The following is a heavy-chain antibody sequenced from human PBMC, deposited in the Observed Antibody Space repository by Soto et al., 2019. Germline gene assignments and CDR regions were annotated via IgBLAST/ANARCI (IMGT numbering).Heavy chain of an antibody. CDR2: LSSSGEKT. CDR3: AIESLFPSLQGTINN. CDR1: GLNFAGYA. V-gene: IGHV3-23*01. Sequence: HPGGSLRLSCEASGLNFAGYAMSWVRQAPGKGLDWVSSLSSSGEKTYYSDSVRGRFTISRDNTKNTVYLQMNTLSADDTAVYFCAIESLFPSLQGTINNCGQG. J-gene: IGHJ1*01. D-gene: IGHD1-1*01.